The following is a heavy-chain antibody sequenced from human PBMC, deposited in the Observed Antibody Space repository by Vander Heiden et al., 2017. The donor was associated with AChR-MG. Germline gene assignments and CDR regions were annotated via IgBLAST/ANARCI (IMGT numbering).Heavy chain of an antibody. CDR1: GFTFSNYW. D-gene: IGHD6-25*01. CDR3: ARPRYSSGWRMDY. J-gene: IGHJ4*02. V-gene: IGHV3-7*03. CDR2: IKHDETEK. Sequence: EVQLVEPGGGLVQPGGSLRLSCTTSGFTFSNYWMTWVRQDPGKGLEWVANIKHDETEKYYEDSVKVRFTISRDNAKNSLYLQMNSLGAEGTAVYYCARPRYSSGWRMDYWGQGTLVTVSS.